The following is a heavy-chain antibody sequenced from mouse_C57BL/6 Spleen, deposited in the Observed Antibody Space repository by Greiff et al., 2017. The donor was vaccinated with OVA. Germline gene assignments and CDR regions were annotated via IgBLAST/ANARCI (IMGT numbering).Heavy chain of an antibody. J-gene: IGHJ2*01. CDR3: AREDYGSIFYFDY. CDR1: GYTFTSYW. D-gene: IGHD1-1*01. CDR2: IDPSDSET. V-gene: IGHV1-52*01. Sequence: VKLQQPGAELVRPGSSVKLSCKASGYTFTSYWMHWVKQRPIQGLEWIGNIDPSDSETHYNQKFKDKATLTVDKSSSTAYMQLSSLTSEDSAVYYCAREDYGSIFYFDYWGQGTTLTVSS.